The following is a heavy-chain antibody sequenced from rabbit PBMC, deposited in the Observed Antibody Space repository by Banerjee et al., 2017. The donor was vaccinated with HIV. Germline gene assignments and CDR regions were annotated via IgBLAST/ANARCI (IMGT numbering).Heavy chain of an antibody. Sequence: QEQLVESGGGLVQPEGSLTLTCKASGFDFSYNAMCWVRQAPGKGPEWIACIYAGSGSIYHASWAKGRFTISRTSSTTVTLQMTSLTAADTATYFCARGDGSSDWGFKLWGPGTLVTV. CDR2: IYAGSGSI. V-gene: IGHV1S47*01. D-gene: IGHD4-1*01. J-gene: IGHJ4*01. CDR3: ARGDGSSDWGFKL. CDR1: GFDFSYNA.